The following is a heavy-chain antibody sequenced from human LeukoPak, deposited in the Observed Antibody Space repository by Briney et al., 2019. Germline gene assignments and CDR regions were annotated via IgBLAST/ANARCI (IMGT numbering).Heavy chain of an antibody. CDR3: ARDWNYYDSSVDSYYFDY. CDR1: GGSPTSYY. CDR2: IYTSGGT. Sequence: SETLSLTCTVSGGSPTSYYWCWVRQPAGTGLGWIWRIYTSGGTNYNPSLKSRVTMSVDTSKNQLSPKLRSVTGADTAVYYCARDWNYYDSSVDSYYFDYWGQGTLVTVSS. V-gene: IGHV4-4*07. D-gene: IGHD3-22*01. J-gene: IGHJ4*02.